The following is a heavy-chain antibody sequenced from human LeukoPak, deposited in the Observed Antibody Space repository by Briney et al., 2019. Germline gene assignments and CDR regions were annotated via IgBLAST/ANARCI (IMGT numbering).Heavy chain of an antibody. CDR3: AREGIRNPGVEWSMAVPAFDI. D-gene: IGHD1-14*01. CDR2: ISSSSSTI. J-gene: IGHJ3*02. Sequence: PGGSLRLSCAASGFTFSSYSMNWVRQAPGKGLEWVSYISSSSSTIYYADSVKGRFTISRDNAKNSLYLQMNSLRAEDTAVYYCAREGIRNPGVEWSMAVPAFDIWGQGTMVTVSS. CDR1: GFTFSSYS. V-gene: IGHV3-48*01.